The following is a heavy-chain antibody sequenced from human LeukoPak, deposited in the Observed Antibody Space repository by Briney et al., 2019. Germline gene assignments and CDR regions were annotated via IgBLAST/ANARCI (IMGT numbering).Heavy chain of an antibody. D-gene: IGHD4-23*01. J-gene: IGHJ3*02. CDR3: ARRPRTTVVTRWAFDI. CDR2: IYGGGAK. Sequence: GGSLRLSCAVSGFTVSGTYMSWVRQTPGKRPEWVSVIYGGGAKYYANSAKGRFTISRDDSNNTLYLQMNNLRADDTAVYYCARRPRTTVVTRWAFDIWGQGTMVTVSS. CDR1: GFTVSGTY. V-gene: IGHV3-53*01.